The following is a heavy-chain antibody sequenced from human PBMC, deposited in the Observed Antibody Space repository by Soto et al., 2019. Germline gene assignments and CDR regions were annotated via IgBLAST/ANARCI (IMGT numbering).Heavy chain of an antibody. CDR1: GGSISGSY. CDR3: ARSVAVPGAHIDY. Sequence: ETLSLTCSVSGGSISGSYWSWIRQSPGKGLEWLGYVYYTGSTNYSPSLRSRVSISVDTSKNEFSLRLSSVTAADTAVYFCARSVAVPGAHIDYWGQGTQVTVSS. V-gene: IGHV4-59*01. D-gene: IGHD6-19*01. CDR2: VYYTGST. J-gene: IGHJ4*02.